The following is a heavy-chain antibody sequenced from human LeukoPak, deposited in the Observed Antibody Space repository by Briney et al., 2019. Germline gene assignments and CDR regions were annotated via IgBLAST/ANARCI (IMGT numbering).Heavy chain of an antibody. V-gene: IGHV4-4*07. CDR1: GGYISSFY. J-gene: IGHJ4*02. CDR2: IYNTGST. CDR3: ARGLWFGDENPPYFDY. Sequence: PSETLSLTCTVSGGYISSFYWNWIRQPAGKGLEWIGRIYNTGSTNYNPSLKSRVTISVDTSRNQFSLKLSSVTAADTAVYYCARGLWFGDENPPYFDYWGQGILVTVSS. D-gene: IGHD3-10*01.